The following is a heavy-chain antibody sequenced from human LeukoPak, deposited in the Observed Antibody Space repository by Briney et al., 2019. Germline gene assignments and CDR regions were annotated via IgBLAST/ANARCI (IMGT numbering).Heavy chain of an antibody. V-gene: IGHV5-51*01. CDR2: IYPGDSDT. D-gene: IGHD2-21*02. CDR1: GYRFTSYW. Sequence: GESLKISCKGSGYRFTSYWIGWVRQMPGKGLEWMGIIYPGDSDTRYSPSFQGQVTISADKSISTAYLQWSSLKASDTAMYYCARPYCGGDCYSLYFQHWGQGTLVTVSS. CDR3: ARPYCGGDCYSLYFQH. J-gene: IGHJ1*01.